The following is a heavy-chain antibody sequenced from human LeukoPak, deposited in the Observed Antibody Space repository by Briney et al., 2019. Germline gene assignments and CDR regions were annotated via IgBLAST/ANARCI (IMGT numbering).Heavy chain of an antibody. CDR1: GYSFTSYW. Sequence: GESLKISCKGSGYSFTSYWIAWVRQMPGRGLEWMGIIYPGDSETRYSPSFQGQVTISADKSISTAYLQWSSLKASDTAMYYCARQGGASCSGGTCYPDYWGLGTLVPVSS. V-gene: IGHV5-51*01. D-gene: IGHD2-15*01. CDR2: IYPGDSET. J-gene: IGHJ4*02. CDR3: ARQGGASCSGGTCYPDY.